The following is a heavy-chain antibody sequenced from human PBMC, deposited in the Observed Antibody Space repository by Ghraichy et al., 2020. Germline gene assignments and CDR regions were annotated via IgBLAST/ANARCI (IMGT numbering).Heavy chain of an antibody. CDR3: ARVAPYSSSSGGRYYYYYMDV. J-gene: IGHJ6*03. Sequence: SETLSLTCTVSGGSISSGSYYWSWIRQPAGKGLEWIGRIYTSGSTNYNPSLKSRVTMSVDTSKNQFSLKLSSVTAADTAVYYCARVAPYSSSSGGRYYYYYMDVWGKGTTVTVSS. V-gene: IGHV4-61*02. D-gene: IGHD6-6*01. CDR1: GGSISSGSYY. CDR2: IYTSGST.